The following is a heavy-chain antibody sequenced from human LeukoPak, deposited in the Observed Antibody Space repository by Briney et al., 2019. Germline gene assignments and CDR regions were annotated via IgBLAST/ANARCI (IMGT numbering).Heavy chain of an antibody. V-gene: IGHV3-23*01. CDR2: ISGSGGGT. J-gene: IGHJ4*02. Sequence: PGGSLRLSCAASGFTFSSYAMSWVRQAPGKGLEWVSAISGSGGGTYYADSVKGRFTISRDNSKNTLYLQMNSLRAEDTAVYYCARDGDSGGYYYGPFDNWGQGTLVTVSS. CDR1: GFTFSSYA. D-gene: IGHD3-22*01. CDR3: ARDGDSGGYYYGPFDN.